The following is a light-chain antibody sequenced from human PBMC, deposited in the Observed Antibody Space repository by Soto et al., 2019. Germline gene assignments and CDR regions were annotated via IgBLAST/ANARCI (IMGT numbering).Light chain of an antibody. V-gene: IGKV1-27*01. CDR1: QGISNY. Sequence: DIQMTQSPSSLSASVGDTVTITCRASQGISNYLAWYQQKPRQVPNLLIYAASTLQSGVPSRFSSSGSAKDLTLTISSLRPEDVATYYCQKYNNAPRTFGQGNKVEI. J-gene: IGKJ1*01. CDR3: QKYNNAPRT. CDR2: AAS.